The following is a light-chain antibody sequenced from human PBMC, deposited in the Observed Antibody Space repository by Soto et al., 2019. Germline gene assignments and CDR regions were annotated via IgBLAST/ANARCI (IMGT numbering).Light chain of an antibody. CDR1: QDIRNY. Sequence: DIQMTQSPSSLSASVGDRVTITCQASQDIRNYLNWYQQKPGKAPNLLIYDASNLRAGVPSRFSGSGSGTDFTLAISSLQPEDIATYYCQHYDHLPPLSFGGGTKVEIK. CDR3: QHYDHLPPLS. J-gene: IGKJ4*01. V-gene: IGKV1-33*01. CDR2: DAS.